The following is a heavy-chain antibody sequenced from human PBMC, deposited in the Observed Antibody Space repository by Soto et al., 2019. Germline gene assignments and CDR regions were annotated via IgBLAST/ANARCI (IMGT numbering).Heavy chain of an antibody. CDR3: ARGVLRYFDWPYGYYYYGMDV. CDR2: INHSGST. J-gene: IGHJ6*02. Sequence: SETLSLTCAVYGGSFSGYYWSLIRQPPGKGLEWIWEINHSGSTNYNPSLKSRVTISVDTSKNQFSLKLSSVTAADTAVYYCARGVLRYFDWPYGYYYYGMDVWGQGTTVTVSS. V-gene: IGHV4-34*01. D-gene: IGHD3-9*01. CDR1: GGSFSGYY.